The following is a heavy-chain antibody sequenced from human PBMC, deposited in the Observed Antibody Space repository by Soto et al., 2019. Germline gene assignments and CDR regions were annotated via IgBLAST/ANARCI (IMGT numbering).Heavy chain of an antibody. D-gene: IGHD6-6*01. CDR1: GFTFSNYG. Sequence: QPGGSLRLSCAASGFTFSNYGMHWVRQAPGKGLEWVAVIWYDGSNKYYADSVKGRFTVSRDNSKNTLYVEMNSLRAADTAVYYCARDRGIAARLRTSEMDVWGQGTTVTVSS. CDR3: ARDRGIAARLRTSEMDV. V-gene: IGHV3-33*01. CDR2: IWYDGSNK. J-gene: IGHJ6*02.